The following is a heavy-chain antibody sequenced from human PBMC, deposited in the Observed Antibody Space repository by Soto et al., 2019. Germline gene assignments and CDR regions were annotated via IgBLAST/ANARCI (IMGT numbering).Heavy chain of an antibody. V-gene: IGHV1-18*01. CDR2: ISTYNGNT. Sequence: QVQLVKSGAEVKKPGASVKVSCKASGYTFTTYGMSWVRQAPGQGLDWMGWISTYNGNTKYAERLQGRVTMTTDTTTTTAYMELRSLTSDDTAVYYCARGPTDYYDNSGNYFLDYWGQGPLVTVSS. J-gene: IGHJ4*02. D-gene: IGHD3-22*01. CDR3: ARGPTDYYDNSGNYFLDY. CDR1: GYTFTTYG.